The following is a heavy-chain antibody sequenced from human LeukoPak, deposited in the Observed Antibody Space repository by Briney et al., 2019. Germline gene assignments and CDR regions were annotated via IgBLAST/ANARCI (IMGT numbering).Heavy chain of an antibody. Sequence: SVKVSCKAPGGTFSSYTISWVRQAPGQGLEWMGRIIPILGVANYAQKFQGRVTITADKSTSTAYMELSSLISEDTAVYYCARGDYGDYVWAFDIWGQGTMVTVSS. V-gene: IGHV1-69*02. CDR2: IIPILGVA. J-gene: IGHJ3*02. CDR3: ARGDYGDYVWAFDI. D-gene: IGHD4-17*01. CDR1: GGTFSSYT.